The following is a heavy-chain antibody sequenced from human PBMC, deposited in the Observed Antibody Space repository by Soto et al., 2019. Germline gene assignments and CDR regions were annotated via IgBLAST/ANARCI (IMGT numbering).Heavy chain of an antibody. CDR3: GRGGGGGPYYYYGMDV. V-gene: IGHV1-69*01. CDR2: IIPIFGTA. D-gene: IGHD3-10*01. J-gene: IGHJ6*02. CDR1: GGTFSSYA. Sequence: QVQLVQSGAEVKKPGSSVKVSCKASGGTFSSYAISWVRQAPGQGLEWMGGIIPIFGTANYAQKFQGRVTITADEPTSTAYMGRGSLGSGDTAVYYWGRGGGGGPYYYYGMDVWGQGTTVTVSS.